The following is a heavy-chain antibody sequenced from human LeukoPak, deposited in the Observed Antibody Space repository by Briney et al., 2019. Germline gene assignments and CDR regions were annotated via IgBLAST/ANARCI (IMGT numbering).Heavy chain of an antibody. Sequence: GGSLRLSCAASGFTFDDYGMSWVRHAPGKGLEWVSGINWNGGSTGYADSVKGRFTISRDNAKNSLYLQMNSLRAEDTALYCCASSSNYYGSGSYYNEFSYYYMDVWGKGTTVTVSS. CDR3: ASSSNYYGSGSYYNEFSYYYMDV. CDR1: GFTFDDYG. V-gene: IGHV3-20*04. J-gene: IGHJ6*03. CDR2: INWNGGST. D-gene: IGHD3-10*01.